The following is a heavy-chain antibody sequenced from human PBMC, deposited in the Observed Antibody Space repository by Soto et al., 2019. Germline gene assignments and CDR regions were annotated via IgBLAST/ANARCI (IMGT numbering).Heavy chain of an antibody. V-gene: IGHV3-21*01. CDR3: ARDRWLRSIPWVLSSPYGMYV. J-gene: IGHJ6*02. CDR2: ISSSSSYI. CDR1: GFTFSSYS. Sequence: GGSLRLSCAASGFTFSSYSMNWVRQAPGKGLEWVSSISSSSSYIYYADSVKGRFTISRDNAKNSLYLQMNSLRAEDTAVYYRARDRWLRSIPWVLSSPYGMYVRAQGTTVPVSS. D-gene: IGHD5-12*01.